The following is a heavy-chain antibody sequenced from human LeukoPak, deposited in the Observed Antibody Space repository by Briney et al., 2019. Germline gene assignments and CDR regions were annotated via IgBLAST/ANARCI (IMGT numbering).Heavy chain of an antibody. CDR2: IWYDGSNE. CDR1: GFTFSSSG. Sequence: GRSLRLSCAASGFTFSSSGMHWVRQAPGKGLEWVALIWYDGSNEYYADSVKGRFTISRDNSKNTLYLQMNSLRVDDTAVYLCARDSLDDDYYDSRPLDHWGQGTLVSVSS. V-gene: IGHV3-33*01. J-gene: IGHJ4*02. D-gene: IGHD3-22*01. CDR3: ARDSLDDDYYDSRPLDH.